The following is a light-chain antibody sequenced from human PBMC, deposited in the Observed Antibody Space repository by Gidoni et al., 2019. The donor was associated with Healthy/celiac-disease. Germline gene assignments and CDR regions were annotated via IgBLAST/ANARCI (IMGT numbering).Light chain of an antibody. CDR3: QQYGSSPPVT. CDR1: QSVSSSY. V-gene: IGKV3-20*01. CDR2: GAS. J-gene: IGKJ2*01. Sequence: EIVFTQSQGTLSLSPGDRATLSSRASQSVSSSYLAWYQQKPGQAPRLLIYGASSRATGIPDRFSGSGSGTDFTLTISRLEPEDFAVYYCQQYGSSPPVTFGQGTKLEIK.